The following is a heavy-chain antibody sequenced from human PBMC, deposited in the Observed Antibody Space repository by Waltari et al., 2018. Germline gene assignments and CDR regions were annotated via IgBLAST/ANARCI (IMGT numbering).Heavy chain of an antibody. CDR3: ARDGPPDFWSGQDAFDI. CDR2: VDPEDGET. Sequence: EVQLVQSGAEVKKPGATVKISCKASGYTFTDYYMHWVQQAPGKGLEWMGRVDPEDGETIYAEKFQGRVTITADTSTDTAYMELNSLRAEDTAVYYCARDGPPDFWSGQDAFDIWGQGTMVTVSS. CDR1: GYTFTDYY. D-gene: IGHD3-3*01. J-gene: IGHJ3*02. V-gene: IGHV1-69-2*01.